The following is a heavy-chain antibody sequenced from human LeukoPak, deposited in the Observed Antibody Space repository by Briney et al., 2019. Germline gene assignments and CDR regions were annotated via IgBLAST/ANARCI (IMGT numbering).Heavy chain of an antibody. D-gene: IGHD5-18*01. V-gene: IGHV4-39*01. J-gene: IGHJ4*02. CDR2: IYYRGTT. Sequence: SETLCLTCTVSGGSISSSSYYWGWIRQPPGKGLEWIGSIYYRGTTYYNPSLKSRVTISVDTSKNQFSLKLSSVTAGGTAVYYCARLTEGNTYGHEGTFDYWGQGTLVTVSS. CDR1: GGSISSSSYY. CDR3: ARLTEGNTYGHEGTFDY.